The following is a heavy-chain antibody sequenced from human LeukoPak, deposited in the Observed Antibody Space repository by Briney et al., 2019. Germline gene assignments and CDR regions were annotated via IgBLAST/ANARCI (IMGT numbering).Heavy chain of an antibody. V-gene: IGHV4-31*03. J-gene: IGHJ4*02. Sequence: KTSETLSLTCTVSGGSISSGGYYWTWIRQHPGKGLEWIGYIYYSGNTNYNPSLKSRVTISIDTSKSHFSLQVSSVTAADTALYYCAGMATTQDYWGQGTLVTVSS. CDR3: AGMATTQDY. D-gene: IGHD5-12*01. CDR1: GGSISSGGYY. CDR2: IYYSGNT.